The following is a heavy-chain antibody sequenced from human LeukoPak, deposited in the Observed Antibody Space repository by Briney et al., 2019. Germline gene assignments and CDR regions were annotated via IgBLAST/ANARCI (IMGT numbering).Heavy chain of an antibody. Sequence: PGRSLRLSCAASGFIFDDYVMHWVRQAPGKGLEWVSGISWNSGSIGYADSVKGRFTISRDNAKNSLYLQMNSLRAEDTAVYYCAPDVLYSSSWDPFDYWGQGTLVTVSS. D-gene: IGHD6-13*01. J-gene: IGHJ4*02. V-gene: IGHV3-9*01. CDR3: APDVLYSSSWDPFDY. CDR2: ISWNSGSI. CDR1: GFIFDDYV.